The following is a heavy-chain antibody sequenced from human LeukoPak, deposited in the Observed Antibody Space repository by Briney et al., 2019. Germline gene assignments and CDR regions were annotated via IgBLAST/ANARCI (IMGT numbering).Heavy chain of an antibody. CDR2: VYYLGKT. CDR1: GASISYSGYF. Sequence: SETLSLTCTVSGASISYSGYFWGWIRQPPGKGLEWIGSVYYLGKTYYNPSLETRVTMSVDMSQNQFSLELTSVTAADTAVYYCARDHMAVTSFDQWGQGTLVTVSS. CDR3: ARDHMAVTSFDQ. J-gene: IGHJ4*02. V-gene: IGHV4-39*07. D-gene: IGHD5-24*01.